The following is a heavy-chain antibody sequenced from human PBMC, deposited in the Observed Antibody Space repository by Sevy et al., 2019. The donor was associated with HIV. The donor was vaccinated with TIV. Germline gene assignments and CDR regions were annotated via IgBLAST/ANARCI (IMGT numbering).Heavy chain of an antibody. Sequence: GGSLRLSCAASGFTFSTYNMHWVRQAPGKGLEGVSYISSTSNTIYYEDLVKGRFLISRDNADNSLYLQMKSLEAEETALYYGARIGMITFGGAARGAFDIWGQGTMVTVSS. CDR1: GFTFSTYN. J-gene: IGHJ3*02. D-gene: IGHD3-16*01. CDR3: ARIGMITFGGAARGAFDI. V-gene: IGHV3-48*01. CDR2: ISSTSNTI.